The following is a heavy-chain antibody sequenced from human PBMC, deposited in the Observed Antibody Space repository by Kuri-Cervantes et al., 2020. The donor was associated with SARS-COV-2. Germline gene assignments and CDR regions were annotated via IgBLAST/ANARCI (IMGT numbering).Heavy chain of an antibody. CDR1: GYSFTSYW. D-gene: IGHD6-19*01. CDR3: ARRAGVHSSHHFDY. J-gene: IGHJ4*02. V-gene: IGHV5-51*01. Sequence: KVSCKGSGYSFTSYWIGWVRQMPGKGLEWMGIIYPGDSDTRYSPSFQGQVTVSADKSISTAYLQWSSLKASDTAMYYCARRAGVHSSHHFDYWGQGTLVTVSS. CDR2: IYPGDSDT.